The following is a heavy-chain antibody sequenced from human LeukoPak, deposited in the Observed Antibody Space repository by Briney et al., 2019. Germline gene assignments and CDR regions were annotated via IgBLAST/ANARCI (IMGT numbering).Heavy chain of an antibody. D-gene: IGHD5-24*01. Sequence: PSETLSLTCTVSGGSISSYYWSWIRQPPGKGPEWIGYIYHSGSTNYKPSLKSRVTISVDTSKNQFSLKLSSVTAADTAVYYCAGNRDAYFLNAFDIWGQGTMVTVSS. V-gene: IGHV4-59*01. CDR2: IYHSGST. CDR3: AGNRDAYFLNAFDI. CDR1: GGSISSYY. J-gene: IGHJ3*02.